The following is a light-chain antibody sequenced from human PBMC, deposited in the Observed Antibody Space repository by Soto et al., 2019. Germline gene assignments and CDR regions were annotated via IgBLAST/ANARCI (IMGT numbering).Light chain of an antibody. CDR1: QSVSSSY. V-gene: IGKV3-20*01. CDR2: GAS. Sequence: EIVLTQSPGTLSLFPGERATLSCKASQSVSSSYLAWYQQKPGQAPRLLIYGASNRATGIPDRFSGAGSGTDFTHTSSSLEPEDFAVDYCHQDGSAPAWTGGQGTKVEIK. CDR3: HQDGSAPAWT. J-gene: IGKJ1*01.